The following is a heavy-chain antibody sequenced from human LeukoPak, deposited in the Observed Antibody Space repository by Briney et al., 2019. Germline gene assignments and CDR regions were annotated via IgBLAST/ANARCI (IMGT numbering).Heavy chain of an antibody. CDR1: GGSFSGYY. V-gene: IGHV4-34*01. Sequence: SETLSLTCAVYGGSFSGYYWSWIRQPPGKGLEWIGEINHSGSTNYNPSLKSRVTISVDTSKNQFSLKLSSVTAADTAVYYCARWSRYYYGSGSYWGKDRSFDYWGQGTLVTVSS. CDR3: ARWSRYYYGSGSYWGKDRSFDY. J-gene: IGHJ4*02. D-gene: IGHD3-10*01. CDR2: INHSGST.